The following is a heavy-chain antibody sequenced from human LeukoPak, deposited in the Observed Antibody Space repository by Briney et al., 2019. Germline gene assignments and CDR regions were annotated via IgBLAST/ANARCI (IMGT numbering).Heavy chain of an antibody. D-gene: IGHD4-17*01. V-gene: IGHV1-69*01. Sequence: ASVKVSCKASGGTFSSYAISWVRQAPGPGLEWMGGIIPIFGTANYAQKFQGRVTITADESTSTAYMELSSLRSEDTAVYYCARPYYGDYESWFDPWGQGTLVTVSS. J-gene: IGHJ5*02. CDR1: GGTFSSYA. CDR3: ARPYYGDYESWFDP. CDR2: IIPIFGTA.